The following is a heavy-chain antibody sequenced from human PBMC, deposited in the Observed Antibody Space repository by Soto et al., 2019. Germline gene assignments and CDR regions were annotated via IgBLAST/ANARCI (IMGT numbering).Heavy chain of an antibody. Sequence: QVQLQQWGAGLLKPSETLSLTCAVYGGSFSGYYWSWIRQPPGKGLEWIGEINHSGSTNYNPSLKSRVTISVDTSKNQFSLKLSSVTAADTAVYYCARVTWDFCFDIWGQGTMVTVSS. D-gene: IGHD3-3*01. V-gene: IGHV4-34*01. CDR3: ARVTWDFCFDI. CDR2: INHSGST. J-gene: IGHJ3*02. CDR1: GGSFSGYY.